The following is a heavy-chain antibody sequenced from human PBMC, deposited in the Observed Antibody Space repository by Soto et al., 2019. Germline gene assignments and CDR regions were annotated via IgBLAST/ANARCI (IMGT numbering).Heavy chain of an antibody. CDR3: ARATRSGSGCAFHEGMDV. CDR1: GYTFTSYG. J-gene: IGHJ6*02. D-gene: IGHD6-19*01. Sequence: GASVKVSCKASGYTFTSYGISWVRQAPGQGLEWMGWISAYNGNTNYAQKLQGRVTMTTDTSTSTAYMELRSLRSDDTAVYYCARATRSGSGCAFHEGMDVWGQGTTVTVSS. CDR2: ISAYNGNT. V-gene: IGHV1-18*01.